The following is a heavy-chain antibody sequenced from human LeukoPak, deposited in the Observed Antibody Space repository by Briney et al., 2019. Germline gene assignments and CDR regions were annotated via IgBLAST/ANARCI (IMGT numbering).Heavy chain of an antibody. Sequence: GSLLLSCASSGFTFSDYYMSGIRQAPGKGLEWVSYISSSSSYKNYADSEKGRFTISRDNAKTSLYLQMNSLRAEDTAVYYCARDSRYYYDSSGLSWFDPWGQGTLVTVSS. V-gene: IGHV3-11*05. CDR3: ARDSRYYYDSSGLSWFDP. CDR2: ISSSSSYK. D-gene: IGHD3-22*01. CDR1: GFTFSDYY. J-gene: IGHJ5*02.